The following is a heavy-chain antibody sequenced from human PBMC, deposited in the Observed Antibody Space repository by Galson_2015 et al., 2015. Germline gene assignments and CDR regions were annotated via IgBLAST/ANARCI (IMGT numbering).Heavy chain of an antibody. CDR1: GFIFTTYR. CDR3: SRDLFALPALGRGAGY. J-gene: IGHJ4*02. V-gene: IGHV3-48*01. Sequence: SLRLSCAASGFIFTTYRMNWVRQAPGKGLEWVSYISSRSVTKNTDYVKGRLTISSDNSKSSVYMQMKSLRAEDTAVYYCSRDLFALPALGRGAGYWGQGTLVTVSS. D-gene: IGHD3-3*01. CDR2: ISSRSVT.